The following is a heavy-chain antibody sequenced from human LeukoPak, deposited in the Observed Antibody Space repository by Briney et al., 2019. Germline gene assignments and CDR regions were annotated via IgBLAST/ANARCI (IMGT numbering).Heavy chain of an antibody. Sequence: PSETLSLTCTVSGGSFSNYYWSWIRQPPGKGLEYSGCIYYSGSTNYNPSLQSRVTISVDTSKNQFSLRLSAVTAADTAVYYCASLTLSGARGGPEFDYWGQGTLLTVSS. J-gene: IGHJ4*02. CDR1: GGSFSNYY. V-gene: IGHV4-59*08. CDR2: IYYSGST. D-gene: IGHD7-27*01. CDR3: ASLTLSGARGGPEFDY.